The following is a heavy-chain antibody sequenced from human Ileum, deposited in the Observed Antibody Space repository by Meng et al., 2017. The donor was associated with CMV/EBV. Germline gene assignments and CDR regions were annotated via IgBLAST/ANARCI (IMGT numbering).Heavy chain of an antibody. V-gene: IGHV3-48*04. CDR2: ISKSSSPI. CDR1: GFTFSSYS. Sequence: GGSLRLSCAAPGFTFSSYSMNWVRQAPGKGLEWVSYISKSSSPIYYADSVKGRFTISRDNAKNSLYLQMNSLRAEDTAVYYCARLNYYGMDVWGQGTTVTVSS. J-gene: IGHJ6*02. CDR3: ARLNYYGMDV. D-gene: IGHD3-16*01.